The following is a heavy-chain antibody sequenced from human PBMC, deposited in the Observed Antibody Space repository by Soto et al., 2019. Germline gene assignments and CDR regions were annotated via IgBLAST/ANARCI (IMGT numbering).Heavy chain of an antibody. Sequence: GESLKISCKGSGYSFTSYWIGWVRQMPGKGLEWMGIIYPGDSDTRYSPSFQGQVTISADKSIITAHLQGSSLKASDPVMYYCMARLFDVVGVQELLQHWGQGTQVTVSS. D-gene: IGHD2-15*01. J-gene: IGHJ1*01. CDR1: GYSFTSYW. CDR2: IYPGDSDT. CDR3: MARLFDVVGVQELLQH. V-gene: IGHV5-51*01.